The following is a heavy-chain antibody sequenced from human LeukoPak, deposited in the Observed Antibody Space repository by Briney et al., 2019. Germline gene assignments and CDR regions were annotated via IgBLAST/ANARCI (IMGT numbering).Heavy chain of an antibody. CDR3: ASGYYYDSSGNHPFDP. Sequence: TLSLTCAVSGGSIGSGGYSWSWIRQPPGKGLEWIGYIYHSGSTYYNPSLKSRVTISVDRSKNQFSLKLSSVTAADTAVYYCASGYYYDSSGNHPFDPWGQGTLVTVSS. D-gene: IGHD3-22*01. CDR2: IYHSGST. V-gene: IGHV4-30-2*01. J-gene: IGHJ5*02. CDR1: GGSIGSGGYS.